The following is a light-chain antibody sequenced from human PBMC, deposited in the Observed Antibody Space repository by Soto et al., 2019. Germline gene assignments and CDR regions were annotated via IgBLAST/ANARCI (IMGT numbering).Light chain of an antibody. CDR3: ASWDVSLDAWV. V-gene: IGLV1-44*01. J-gene: IGLJ3*02. CDR1: SSNIGSKI. CDR2: NDS. Sequence: QSVLIQPPSASGTPGQRVTISCSGSSSNIGSKIVNWFKQVPGKAPRLVIYNDSQRPSGVPDRFSGSRSGTSASLAISRLQSDDEGEFYCASWDVSLDAWVFGGGTKLTVL.